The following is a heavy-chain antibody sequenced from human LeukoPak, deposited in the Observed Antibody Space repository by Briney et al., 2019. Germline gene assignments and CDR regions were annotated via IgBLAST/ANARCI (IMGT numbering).Heavy chain of an antibody. CDR2: IIPIFGTA. D-gene: IGHD4-23*01. V-gene: IGHV1-69*01. CDR1: GGTFSSYA. Sequence: SVKVSSKASGGTFSSYAISWVRQAPGQGLEWMGGIIPIFGTANYAQKFQGRVTITADESTSTAYMELSSLRSEDTAVYYCARDQGAYAGNSNYWGQGTLVTVSS. CDR3: ARDQGAYAGNSNY. J-gene: IGHJ4*02.